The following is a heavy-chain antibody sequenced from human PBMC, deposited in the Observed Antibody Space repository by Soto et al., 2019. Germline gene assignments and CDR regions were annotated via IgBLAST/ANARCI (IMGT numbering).Heavy chain of an antibody. D-gene: IGHD6-13*01. Sequence: ASVKVSCKASGGTFSSYAISWVRQAPGQGLEWMGWINPDSGGTNYAQKFQGRVTMTRDTSISTAYMELSRLRSDDTAVYYCARGQYSSSWHSTYYFDYWGQGALVTVSS. J-gene: IGHJ4*02. CDR3: ARGQYSSSWHSTYYFDY. V-gene: IGHV1-2*02. CDR2: INPDSGGT. CDR1: GGTFSSYA.